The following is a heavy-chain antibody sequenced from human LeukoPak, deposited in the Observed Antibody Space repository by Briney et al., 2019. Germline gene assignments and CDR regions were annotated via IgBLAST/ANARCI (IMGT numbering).Heavy chain of an antibody. CDR3: ARDRAYYYGMDV. Sequence: PGGSLRLSCAASGFAFSTYWMHWVRQAPGKGLEWVSSISSSSSYIYYADSVKGRFTISRDNAKNSLYLQMNSLRAEDTAVYYCARDRAYYYGMDVWGQGTTVTVSS. CDR1: GFAFSTYW. J-gene: IGHJ6*02. D-gene: IGHD3-10*01. V-gene: IGHV3-21*01. CDR2: ISSSSSYI.